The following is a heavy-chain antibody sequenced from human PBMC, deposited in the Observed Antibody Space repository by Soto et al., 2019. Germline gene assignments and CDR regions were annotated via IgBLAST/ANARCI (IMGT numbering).Heavy chain of an antibody. J-gene: IGHJ6*02. Sequence: QVQLVQSGGEVKKPGASVKVSCKASGYTFSSYGINWVRQAPGQGLEWLGWISPYDGNTKYAQILQGRVSMTTDTSTKTAYMEVSSRRSDDTAVYYCARGGYYDSSGSRNYHYYGMNVWGQGTTVTVSS. CDR2: ISPYDGNT. V-gene: IGHV1-18*01. D-gene: IGHD3-22*01. CDR1: GYTFSSYG. CDR3: ARGGYYDSSGSRNYHYYGMNV.